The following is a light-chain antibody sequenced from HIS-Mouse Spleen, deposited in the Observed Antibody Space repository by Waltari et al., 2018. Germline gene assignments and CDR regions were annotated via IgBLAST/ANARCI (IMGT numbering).Light chain of an antibody. CDR3: YSTDSSGNHRV. Sequence: SYELTQPPSVSVSPGQTARPTCSGAALPKKYAYWYQQKSDQAPVLVIYEDSKRPSGIPERFSGSSSGTMATLTISAAQVEDEADYYCYSTDSSGNHRVFGGGTKLTVL. CDR2: EDS. V-gene: IGLV3-10*01. CDR1: ALPKKY. J-gene: IGLJ2*01.